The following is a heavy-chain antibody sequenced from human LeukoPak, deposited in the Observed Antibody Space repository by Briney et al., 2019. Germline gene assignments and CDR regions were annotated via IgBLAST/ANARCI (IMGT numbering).Heavy chain of an antibody. D-gene: IGHD2-2*01. CDR2: INPNSGGT. CDR3: ARVLSLYQLVSY. J-gene: IGHJ4*02. V-gene: IGHV1-2*02. CDR1: GYTFTGYY. Sequence: ASVKVSCKASGYTFTGYYMHWVRQAPGQGLEWMGWINPNSGGTNYAQKFQGRVTMTRDTSISTAYMELSRLRSDDTAVYYCARVLSLYQLVSYWGQGTLVTVSS.